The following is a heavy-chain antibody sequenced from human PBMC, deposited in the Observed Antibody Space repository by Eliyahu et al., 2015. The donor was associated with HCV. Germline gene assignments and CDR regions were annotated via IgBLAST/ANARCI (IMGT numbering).Heavy chain of an antibody. J-gene: IGHJ5*02. CDR3: ATYSGYVDWFDA. CDR2: IHSSGST. D-gene: IGHD5-12*01. V-gene: IGHV4-59*03. CDR1: SGSIRDYY. Sequence: QVQLRESGPGLVKPSETLSLTCTVSSGSIRDYYWSWIRQPPGKGLXWIGYIHSSGSTNSNASLKGRVTISMNTSKSQLSLQLTSVTAADTAVYYCATYSGYVDWFDAWGQGTLVTVSS.